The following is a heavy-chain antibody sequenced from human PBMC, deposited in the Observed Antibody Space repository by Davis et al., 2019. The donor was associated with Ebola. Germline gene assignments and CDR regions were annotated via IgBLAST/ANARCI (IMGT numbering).Heavy chain of an antibody. CDR3: TRDAFQLELIYYYYGMDV. D-gene: IGHD1-7*01. CDR1: GFTFGDYA. Sequence: GESLKISCTASGFTFGDYAMSWVRQAPGKGLEWVGFIRSKAYGGTTEYAASVKGRFTISRDDSKSIAYLQMNSLKTEDTAVYYCTRDAFQLELIYYYYGMDVWGQGTTVTVSS. CDR2: IRSKAYGGTT. V-gene: IGHV3-49*04. J-gene: IGHJ6*02.